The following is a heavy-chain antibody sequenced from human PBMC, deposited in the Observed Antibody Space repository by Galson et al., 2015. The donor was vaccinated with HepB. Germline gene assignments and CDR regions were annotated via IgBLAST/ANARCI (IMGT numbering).Heavy chain of an antibody. D-gene: IGHD3-3*01. CDR1: GYTFTSYS. CDR2: TNAGNGNT. CDR3: ARDRYDFWSGYSY. Sequence: SVKVSCKASGYTFTSYSMHWVRQAPGQRLEWMGWTNAGNGNTKYSQKFQGRVTITRDTSASTAYMELSSLRSEDTAVYYCARDRYDFWSGYSYWGQGTLVTVSS. J-gene: IGHJ4*02. V-gene: IGHV1-3*01.